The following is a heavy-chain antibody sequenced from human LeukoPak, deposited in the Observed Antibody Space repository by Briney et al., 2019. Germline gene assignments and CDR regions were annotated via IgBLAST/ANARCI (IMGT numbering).Heavy chain of an antibody. J-gene: IGHJ6*02. CDR2: IDQSGST. Sequence: PSETLSLTCAVSGGSISSGGYSWSWIRQPPGKGLEWIGYIDQSGSTYYNPSLKSRVTISVDRSKNQFSLRLSSVTAADTAVYYCARDSGQRLNGNTQHRYYYYYCMDVWGQGTKVTVSS. V-gene: IGHV4-30-2*01. CDR1: GGSISSGGYS. D-gene: IGHD5-24*01. CDR3: ARDSGQRLNGNTQHRYYYYYCMDV.